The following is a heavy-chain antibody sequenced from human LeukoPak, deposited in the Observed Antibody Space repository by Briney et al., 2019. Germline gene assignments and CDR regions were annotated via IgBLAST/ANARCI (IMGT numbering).Heavy chain of an antibody. J-gene: IGHJ4*02. Sequence: GASVKVSCKASGYTFTSYAMHWVRQAPGQRLEWMGWINAGNGNTKYSQKFQGRVTITRDTSASTAYMELSSLRSEDTAVYYCARQGKYCSGGSCLSNLDYWGQGTLVTVSS. CDR3: ARQGKYCSGGSCLSNLDY. D-gene: IGHD2-15*01. V-gene: IGHV1-3*01. CDR2: INAGNGNT. CDR1: GYTFTSYA.